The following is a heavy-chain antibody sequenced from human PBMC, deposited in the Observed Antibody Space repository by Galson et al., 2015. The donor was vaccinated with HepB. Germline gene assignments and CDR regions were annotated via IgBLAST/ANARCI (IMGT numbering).Heavy chain of an antibody. CDR1: GFTFSDYY. CDR2: ISSSSSYT. CDR3: ARDKGNCGGDCYSGSYWYFDL. Sequence: SLRLSCAASGFTFSDYYMSWIRQAPGKGLEWVSYISSSSSYTNYADSVKGRFTISRDNAKNSLYLQMNSLRAEDTAVYYCARDKGNCGGDCYSGSYWYFDLWGRGTLVTVSS. J-gene: IGHJ2*01. V-gene: IGHV3-11*06. D-gene: IGHD2-21*01.